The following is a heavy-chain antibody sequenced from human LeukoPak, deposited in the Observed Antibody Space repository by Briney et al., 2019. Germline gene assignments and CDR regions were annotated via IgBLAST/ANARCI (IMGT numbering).Heavy chain of an antibody. CDR2: ISSSSSYI. Sequence: GGSLRHSCAASGFTFSSYSMNWVRQAPGKGLEWVSSISSSSSYIYYADSVKGRFTISRDNAKNSLYLQMNSLRAGDTAVYYCARDHCSGGSCYPDYFDYWGQGTLVTVSS. D-gene: IGHD2-15*01. J-gene: IGHJ4*02. CDR1: GFTFSSYS. V-gene: IGHV3-21*01. CDR3: ARDHCSGGSCYPDYFDY.